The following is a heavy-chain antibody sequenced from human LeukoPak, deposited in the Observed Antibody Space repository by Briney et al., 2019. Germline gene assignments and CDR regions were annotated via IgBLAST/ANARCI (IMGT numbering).Heavy chain of an antibody. CDR3: AIDYSDYYGSGSYLFDP. D-gene: IGHD3-10*01. CDR2: ISSSSSYI. CDR1: GFTFSSYS. J-gene: IGHJ5*02. Sequence: GGSLRLSCAASGFTFSSYSMNWVRQAPGKGLEWVSSISSSSSYIYYADSVKGRFTISRDNAKNSLYLQMNSLRAEVTAVYYCAIDYSDYYGSGSYLFDPWGQETLVTVSS. V-gene: IGHV3-21*01.